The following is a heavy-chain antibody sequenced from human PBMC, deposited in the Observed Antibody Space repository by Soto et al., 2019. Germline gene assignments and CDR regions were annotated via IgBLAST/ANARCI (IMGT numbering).Heavy chain of an antibody. CDR2: ISSGGFIT. CDR3: ATGVVPATKWGYYSYGLDV. J-gene: IGHJ6*02. Sequence: QVQLVESGGGSVKPGGSLRLSCAASGFTFSDYYMSWIRQAPGKGREWVSYISSGGFITYYADSVKGRFTTSWDKAKNSLYLQMNTLSANDTAVYYCATGVVPATKWGYYSYGLDVWGQGTTVTVSS. D-gene: IGHD2-2*01. V-gene: IGHV3-11*01. CDR1: GFTFSDYY.